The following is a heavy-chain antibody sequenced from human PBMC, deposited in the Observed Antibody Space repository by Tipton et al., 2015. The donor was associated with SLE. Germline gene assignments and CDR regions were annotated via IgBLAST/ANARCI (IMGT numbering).Heavy chain of an antibody. V-gene: IGHV3-53*05. CDR1: GFIVRSHY. CDR2: TYSGETT. J-gene: IGHJ4*02. D-gene: IGHD2-15*01. CDR3: ATLWGYCSAGRCYSAF. Sequence: SLRLSCAASGFIVRSHYMSWVRQAPGKGLEWVSVTYSGETTYYADSVKGRFAISRDNSKNTLYLQMNSLRPEDTAVYYCATLWGYCSAGRCYSAFWGQGTLVTVSS.